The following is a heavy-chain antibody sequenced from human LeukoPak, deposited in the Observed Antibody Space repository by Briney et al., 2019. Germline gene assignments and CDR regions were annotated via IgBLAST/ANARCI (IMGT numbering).Heavy chain of an antibody. CDR3: AKGPCLYGDYLLPSMDV. Sequence: PGGSLRLSCAASGFTFSSYAMSWVRQAPGKGLEWVSAISGSGGSTYYADSVKGRFTISRDNSKNTLYLQMKSLRAEDTAVYYCAKGPCLYGDYLLPSMDVWGQGTTVTVSS. V-gene: IGHV3-23*01. J-gene: IGHJ6*02. CDR1: GFTFSSYA. D-gene: IGHD4-17*01. CDR2: ISGSGGST.